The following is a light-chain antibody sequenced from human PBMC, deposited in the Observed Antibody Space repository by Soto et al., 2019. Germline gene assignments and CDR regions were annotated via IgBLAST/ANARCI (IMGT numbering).Light chain of an antibody. Sequence: DIQMTQSPSTPPASVGDRVTITCRASQSIGTWLAWYQQKPGKAPNLLIYGASSLESGVPSRFSGSGSGTEFTLTISSLQPDDFATYYCQQYNSYPITFGQGTRLEI. CDR3: QQYNSYPIT. V-gene: IGKV1-5*01. CDR2: GAS. CDR1: QSIGTW. J-gene: IGKJ5*01.